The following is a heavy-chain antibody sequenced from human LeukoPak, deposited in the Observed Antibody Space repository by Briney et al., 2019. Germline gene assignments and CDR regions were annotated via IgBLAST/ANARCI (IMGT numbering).Heavy chain of an antibody. CDR2: IYTSGST. Sequence: SETLSLTCTVSGGSISSGSYYWSWIRQPAGKGLEWIGRIYTSGSTSYNPSLKSRVTISVDTFRNQFSLKLTSVTAADTAIYYCAKSDYYGASDYWGQGTLVTVSS. V-gene: IGHV4-61*02. CDR3: AKSDYYGASDY. J-gene: IGHJ4*02. D-gene: IGHD3-10*01. CDR1: GGSISSGSYY.